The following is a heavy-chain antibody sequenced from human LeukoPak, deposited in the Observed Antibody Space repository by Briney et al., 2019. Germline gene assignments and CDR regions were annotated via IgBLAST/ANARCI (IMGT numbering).Heavy chain of an antibody. CDR1: GDSVSSNSVT. V-gene: IGHV6-1*01. Sequence: SQTLSLTCAISGDSVSSNSVTWNWIRQSPSRGLEWLGRTYYRSTWYNDYAVSVRGRITVNPDTSKNQFSLHLNSVTPEDTAVYYCARRLTQCDCFDPWGQGIPVTVSS. J-gene: IGHJ5*02. CDR3: ARRLTQCDCFDP. CDR2: TYYRSTWYN. D-gene: IGHD2-21*02.